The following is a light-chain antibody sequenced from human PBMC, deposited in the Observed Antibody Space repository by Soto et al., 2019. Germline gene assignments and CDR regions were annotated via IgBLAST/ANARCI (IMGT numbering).Light chain of an antibody. CDR3: QQYNRYWT. CDR2: KAS. J-gene: IGKJ1*01. Sequence: DIQMTQSHSTLSASVGDRVTITCRASQRISSWLAWYQQKPGKAPKLLIYKASSLESGVPSRFSGSGAGTEFTLTISSQQPDDFATYYCQQYNRYWTCGQGTKGEIK. V-gene: IGKV1-5*03. CDR1: QRISSW.